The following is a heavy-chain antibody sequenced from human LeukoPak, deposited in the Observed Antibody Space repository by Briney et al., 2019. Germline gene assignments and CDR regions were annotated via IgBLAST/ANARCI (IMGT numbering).Heavy chain of an antibody. CDR3: ARESFWFDP. V-gene: IGHV4-61*02. CDR2: IYTSGST. J-gene: IGHJ5*02. Sequence: PSETLSLTCTVSGGSISSGSYYWSRIRQPAGKGLEWIGRIYTSGSTNYNPSLKSRVTISVDTSKNQFSLKLSSVTAADTAVYYCARESFWFDPWGQGTLVTVSS. CDR1: GGSISSGSYY.